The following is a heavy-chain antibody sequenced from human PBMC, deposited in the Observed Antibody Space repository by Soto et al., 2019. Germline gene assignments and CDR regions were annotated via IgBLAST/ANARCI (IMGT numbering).Heavy chain of an antibody. J-gene: IGHJ6*02. V-gene: IGHV1-18*01. D-gene: IGHD6-19*01. CDR1: GYTFTNYG. Sequence: QVQLVQSGAEVKKPGASVKVSCKASGYTFTNYGISWVRQAPGQGLEWMGWNSAYNGHTNYAQKLQGRVTMTTDTSTSTAYMELRSLRSDDTAVYYCARRQWLVGGYYYGMDVWGQATTVTVSS. CDR3: ARRQWLVGGYYYGMDV. CDR2: NSAYNGHT.